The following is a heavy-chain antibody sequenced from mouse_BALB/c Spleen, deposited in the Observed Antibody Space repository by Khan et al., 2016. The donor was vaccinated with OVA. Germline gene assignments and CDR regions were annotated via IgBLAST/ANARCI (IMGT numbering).Heavy chain of an antibody. J-gene: IGHJ4*01. Sequence: EVELVESGGGSVKPGGSLKLSCAASGFTFSSYAMSWVRQTPEKSLEWVATITRGGSYTYYPDSVKGRFTISRDNAMNTLYLQMSSLRSEDTAMYYCARHGGLVGRTMDYWGQGTSATVSS. D-gene: IGHD1-1*01. V-gene: IGHV5-9-3*01. CDR2: ITRGGSYT. CDR1: GFTFSSYA. CDR3: ARHGGLVGRTMDY.